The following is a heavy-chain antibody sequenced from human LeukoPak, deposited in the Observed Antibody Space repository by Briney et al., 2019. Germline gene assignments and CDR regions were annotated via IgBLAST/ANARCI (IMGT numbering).Heavy chain of an antibody. V-gene: IGHV3-23*01. J-gene: IGHJ4*02. CDR1: GFTFSTYV. CDR2: ILESGART. Sequence: GGSLRLSCAASGFTFSTYVMTWFRQAPGRGLEWVASILESGARTYYPDSVKGRFTISRDNSKNTLYLQMNSLTAEDTAIYHCARRPVSRTLDYWGQGTLVTVSS. CDR3: ARRPVSRTLDY.